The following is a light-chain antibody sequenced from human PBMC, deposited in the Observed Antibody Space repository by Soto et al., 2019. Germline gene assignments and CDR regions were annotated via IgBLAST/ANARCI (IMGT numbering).Light chain of an antibody. J-gene: IGKJ1*01. CDR2: GAT. Sequence: EIVLTQSPGTLSLSPGERATLSCRASQSVSSISLAWYQQKPGQAPRLLMYGATSRDTGIPDRFSGSGSGTDFTLTISRLEPEDSAVYYCQQYGSSSWTFGQGTKVEIK. V-gene: IGKV3-20*01. CDR3: QQYGSSSWT. CDR1: QSVSSIS.